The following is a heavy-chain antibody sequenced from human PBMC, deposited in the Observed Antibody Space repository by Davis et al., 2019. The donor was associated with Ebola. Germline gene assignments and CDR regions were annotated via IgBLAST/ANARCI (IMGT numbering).Heavy chain of an antibody. Sequence: SETLSLTCAVYGGSFSTYYWNWIRQSPEKGLEWIGEINHSGSINYNPSLKSRVTISLDTSNKQFSLTVASVTAADTAVYYCAIDPTRPGAVLHHWGQGTLVTVSS. CDR1: GGSFSTYY. V-gene: IGHV4-34*01. CDR2: INHSGSI. D-gene: IGHD3-10*01. CDR3: AIDPTRPGAVLHH. J-gene: IGHJ1*01.